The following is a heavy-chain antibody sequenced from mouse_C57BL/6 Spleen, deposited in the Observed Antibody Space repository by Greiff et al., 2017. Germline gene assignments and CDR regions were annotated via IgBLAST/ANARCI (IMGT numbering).Heavy chain of an antibody. CDR3: VRRPYYYGSSYEDFDY. V-gene: IGHV14-3*01. D-gene: IGHD1-1*01. CDR1: GFNIKNTY. Sequence: EVQLQESVAELVRPGASVKLSCTASGFNIKNTYMHWVKQRPEQGLEWIGRIDPANGNTKYAPKFQGKATITADTSSNTAYLQLSSLTSEDTAIYYCVRRPYYYGSSYEDFDYWGQGTTLTVSS. J-gene: IGHJ2*01. CDR2: IDPANGNT.